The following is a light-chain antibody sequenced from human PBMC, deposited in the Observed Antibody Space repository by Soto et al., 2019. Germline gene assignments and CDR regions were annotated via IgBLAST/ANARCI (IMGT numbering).Light chain of an antibody. Sequence: QSVLTQPASVSGSPGQSITISCTGSSSDVGGYKFVSWYQQYPGKTPKLMIYEVSNRPSGVSNRFSGSKSGNTASLTISGLQAEDEADYYCSSYTGTNTRYVFGT. J-gene: IGLJ1*01. CDR1: SSDVGGYKF. CDR2: EVS. CDR3: SSYTGTNTRYV. V-gene: IGLV2-14*01.